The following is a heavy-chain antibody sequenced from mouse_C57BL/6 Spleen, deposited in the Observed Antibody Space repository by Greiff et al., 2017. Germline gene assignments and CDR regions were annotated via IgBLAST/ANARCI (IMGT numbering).Heavy chain of an antibody. CDR3: ARGAITTVVATDFGY. CDR2: INPNNGGT. V-gene: IGHV1-22*01. D-gene: IGHD1-1*01. CDR1: GYTFTDYN. J-gene: IGHJ2*01. Sequence: EVQLQQPGPELVKPGASVKMSCKASGYTFTDYNMHWVKQSHGKSLEWIGYINPNNGGTSYNQKFKGKATLTVNKSSSTAYMELRSLTSEESAVYYCARGAITTVVATDFGYWGQGTTLTVSS.